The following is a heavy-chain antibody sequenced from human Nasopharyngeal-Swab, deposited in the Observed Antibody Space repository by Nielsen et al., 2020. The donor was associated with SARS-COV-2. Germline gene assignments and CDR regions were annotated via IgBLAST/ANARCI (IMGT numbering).Heavy chain of an antibody. Sequence: AETLSLTCTVSGGSVTDTDYFWGWIRQPPVTGLEWIGNIDYSGRTFYNPSLKSRVSISLDTSKNQFSLKLHSVTAADTAVYYCASYLGVDGQKRFDYWGQGTLVTVSS. CDR3: ASYLGVDGQKRFDY. V-gene: IGHV4-39*01. CDR2: IDYSGRT. CDR1: GGSVTDTDYF. J-gene: IGHJ4*02. D-gene: IGHD5-24*01.